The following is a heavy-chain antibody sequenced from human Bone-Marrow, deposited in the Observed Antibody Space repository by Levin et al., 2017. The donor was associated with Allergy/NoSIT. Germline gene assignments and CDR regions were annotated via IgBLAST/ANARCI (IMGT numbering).Heavy chain of an antibody. CDR2: ISYDGSNK. Sequence: GESLKISCAASGFTFSSYGMHWVRQAPGKGLEWVAVISYDGSNKYYADSAKGRFTISRDNSKNTLYLQMNSLRAEDTAVYYCAKDIRAHIIYRTNAPWIQLWLGEGDAFDIWGQGTMVTVSS. D-gene: IGHD5-18*01. V-gene: IGHV3-30*18. CDR1: GFTFSSYG. J-gene: IGHJ3*02. CDR3: AKDIRAHIIYRTNAPWIQLWLGEGDAFDI.